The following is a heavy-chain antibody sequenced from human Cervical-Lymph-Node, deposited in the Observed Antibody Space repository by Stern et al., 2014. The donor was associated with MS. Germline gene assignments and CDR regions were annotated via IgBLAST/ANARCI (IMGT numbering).Heavy chain of an antibody. V-gene: IGHV1-46*01. J-gene: IGHJ4*02. D-gene: IGHD3-16*01. CDR1: GYTFTNYY. CDR2: INPNGSVT. Sequence: VQLVQSGPEVKKPGASVMVSCKTSGYTFTNYYIHWVRQAPGQGLEWMGIINPNGSVTASAQKFQGRLTMTRDTSTTTVYMRLITLTSEDTAMYYCTRAVGGVGREWGQGTLVVVS. CDR3: TRAVGGVGRE.